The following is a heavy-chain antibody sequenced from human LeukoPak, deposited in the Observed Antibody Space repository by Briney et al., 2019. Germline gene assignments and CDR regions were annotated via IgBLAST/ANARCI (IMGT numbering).Heavy chain of an antibody. CDR3: AREYEYSNSN. CDR2: MNPSSGGT. D-gene: IGHD6-6*01. J-gene: IGHJ4*02. Sequence: GSVKVSCKASGYSFSGYYIHWVRQAPGQGLEWMGWMNPSSGGTNYAQKFQGRVTMTRDTSISTAYMEVSSLRSDDTAIYYCAREYEYSNSNWGQGTLVTVSS. CDR1: GYSFSGYY. V-gene: IGHV1-2*02.